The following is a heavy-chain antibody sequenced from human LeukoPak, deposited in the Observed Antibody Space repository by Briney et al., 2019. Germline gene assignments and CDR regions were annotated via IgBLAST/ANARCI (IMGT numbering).Heavy chain of an antibody. CDR1: GFTFSSYG. V-gene: IGHV3-33*06. Sequence: GRSLRLSCAASGFTFSSYGVHWVRQAPGKGLEWVAVIWYDGSNKYYADSVKGRFTISRDNSKNTLYLQMNSLRAEDTAVYYCAKDTGEYSYGYIDYWGQGTLVTVSS. CDR3: AKDTGEYSYGYIDY. CDR2: IWYDGSNK. J-gene: IGHJ4*02. D-gene: IGHD5-18*01.